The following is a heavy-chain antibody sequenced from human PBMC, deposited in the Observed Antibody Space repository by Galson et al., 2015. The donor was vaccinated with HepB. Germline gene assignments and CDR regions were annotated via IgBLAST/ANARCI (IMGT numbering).Heavy chain of an antibody. D-gene: IGHD3-3*01. Sequence: SVKVSCKASGFTFTSSAVQWVRQARGQRLEWIEWIVVGSGNTNYAQKFQERVTITRDMSTSTAYMELSSLRSEDTAVYYCAAPQINYDSPLGFDYWGQGTLVTVSS. CDR1: GFTFTSSA. CDR3: AAPQINYDSPLGFDY. J-gene: IGHJ4*02. V-gene: IGHV1-58*01. CDR2: IVVGSGNT.